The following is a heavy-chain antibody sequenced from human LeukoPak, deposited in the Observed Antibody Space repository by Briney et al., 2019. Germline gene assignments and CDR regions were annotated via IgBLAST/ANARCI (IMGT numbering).Heavy chain of an antibody. J-gene: IGHJ4*02. D-gene: IGHD3-3*01. CDR2: ISGSAHKI. V-gene: IGHV3-23*01. Sequence: GGSLRLSCVASGITFSNYAVSWVRQAPEKGLDWVSVISGSAHKIRYADSVKGRFTISRDNSENIVYLQMNNLRAEDTAVYYCVGSHDFWSGSGYWGQGTLVTVSS. CDR1: GITFSNYA. CDR3: VGSHDFWSGSGY.